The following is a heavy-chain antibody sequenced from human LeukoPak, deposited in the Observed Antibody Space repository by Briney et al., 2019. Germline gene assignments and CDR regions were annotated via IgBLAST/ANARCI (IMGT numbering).Heavy chain of an antibody. Sequence: GGSLRLSCAASGFTFSSYSMNWVRQAPGKGLEWVSSISSSSSYIYYADSVKGRFTISRDNAKNSLYLQMNSLRAEDTAVYYCARDDRGYSYGRRVDYWGQGTPVTVSS. D-gene: IGHD5-18*01. CDR2: ISSSSSYI. J-gene: IGHJ4*02. CDR3: ARDDRGYSYGRRVDY. CDR1: GFTFSSYS. V-gene: IGHV3-21*01.